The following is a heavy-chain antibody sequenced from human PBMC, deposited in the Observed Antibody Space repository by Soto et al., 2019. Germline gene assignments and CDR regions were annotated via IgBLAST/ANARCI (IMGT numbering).Heavy chain of an antibody. V-gene: IGHV4-39*02. CDR2: IYYSGST. J-gene: IGHJ4*02. D-gene: IGHD3-3*01. Sequence: SSETLSLTCTVSGGSISSSSYYWGWIRQLPGKGLEWIGSIYYSGSTYYNPSLKSRVTISVDTSKNQFSLKLSSVTAADTAVYYCARENYNFWSGYLPYYFDYWGQGTLVTVSS. CDR1: GGSISSSSYY. CDR3: ARENYNFWSGYLPYYFDY.